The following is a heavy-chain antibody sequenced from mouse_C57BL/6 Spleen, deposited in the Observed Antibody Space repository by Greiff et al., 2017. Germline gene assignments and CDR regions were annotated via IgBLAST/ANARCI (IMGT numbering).Heavy chain of an antibody. CDR1: GYTFTSYW. Sequence: EVKLVESGTVLARPGASVKMSCKTSGYTFTSYWMHWVKQRPGQGLEWIGAIYPGNSDTSYNQKFKGKAKLTAVTSASTAYMELSSLTNEDSAVYYCTRTITTVVATGYFDYWGQGTTLTVSS. CDR2: IYPGNSDT. CDR3: TRTITTVVATGYFDY. J-gene: IGHJ2*01. D-gene: IGHD1-1*01. V-gene: IGHV1-5*01.